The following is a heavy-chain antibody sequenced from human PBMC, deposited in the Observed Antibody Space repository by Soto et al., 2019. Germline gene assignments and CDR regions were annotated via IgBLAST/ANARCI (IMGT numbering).Heavy chain of an antibody. Sequence: QITLKESGATLVKPTQTLTLTCTFSGFSLSTSGVGVGWIRQPPGKALEWLALIYWDDDKRYSPSLKSRLTITKDTSKHQVVLTMTNMDPVDTATYYCAHIEGYDYIWGSYRYTAEWFDLWGQGTLVTVSS. D-gene: IGHD3-16*02. J-gene: IGHJ5*02. V-gene: IGHV2-5*02. CDR3: AHIEGYDYIWGSYRYTAEWFDL. CDR1: GFSLSTSGVG. CDR2: IYWDDDK.